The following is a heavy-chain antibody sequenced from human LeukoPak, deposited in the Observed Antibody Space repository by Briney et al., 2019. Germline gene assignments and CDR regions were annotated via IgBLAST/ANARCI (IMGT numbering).Heavy chain of an antibody. CDR3: ARVRGYCSSTICYRYYFDY. CDR1: GYSISSSYY. Sequence: KSSETLSLTCTVSGYSISSSYYWGWIRQPPGKGLEWIGTIYHSGSTYYNPSLKSRVTISVDTSKNQFSLKLTSVTAADTAVYYCARVRGYCSSTICYRYYFDYWGQGTLVTVSS. V-gene: IGHV4-38-2*02. J-gene: IGHJ4*02. CDR2: IYHSGST. D-gene: IGHD2-2*01.